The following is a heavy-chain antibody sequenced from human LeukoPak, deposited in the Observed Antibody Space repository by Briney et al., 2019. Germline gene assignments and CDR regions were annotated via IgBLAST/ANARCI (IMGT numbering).Heavy chain of an antibody. V-gene: IGHV3-23*01. CDR2: ISGSGGST. CDR1: GFTFSSYA. J-gene: IGHJ4*02. Sequence: GGSLRLSCAASGFTFSSYAMSWVRQAPGKGLKWVSAISGSGGSTYYADSVKGRFTISRDNSKNTLYLQMNSLRAEDTAVYYCAKTREGGDCYDYWGQGTLVTVSS. D-gene: IGHD2-21*01. CDR3: AKTREGGDCYDY.